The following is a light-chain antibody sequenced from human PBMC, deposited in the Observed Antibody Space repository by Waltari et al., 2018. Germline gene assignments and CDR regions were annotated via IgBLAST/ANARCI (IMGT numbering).Light chain of an antibody. CDR3: QVWDSATEHVV. CDR1: NIGKRG. Sequence: SYILTQPPSLSVAPGKTATISCGGQNIGKRGVHWYQQKPGQAPVLLIFYDSDRPSGIPERFSGSNSENTATLTISRVDAGDEADYYCQVWDSATEHVVFGGGTKLSVL. V-gene: IGLV3-21*04. J-gene: IGLJ2*01. CDR2: YDS.